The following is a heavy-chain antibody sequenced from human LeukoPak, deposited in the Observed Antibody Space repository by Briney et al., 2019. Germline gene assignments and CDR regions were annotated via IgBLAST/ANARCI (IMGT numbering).Heavy chain of an antibody. V-gene: IGHV3-30-3*01. CDR2: ISYDGSNK. Sequence: SGGSLRLSCAASGFTFSTYAMHWVRQAPGKGLEWVALISYDGSNKYYADSVKGRFTISRDNSKNTLYLQMNSLRAEDTAVYYCAKDEEWLRFTHWGQGTLVTVSS. J-gene: IGHJ4*02. CDR3: AKDEEWLRFTH. D-gene: IGHD5-12*01. CDR1: GFTFSTYA.